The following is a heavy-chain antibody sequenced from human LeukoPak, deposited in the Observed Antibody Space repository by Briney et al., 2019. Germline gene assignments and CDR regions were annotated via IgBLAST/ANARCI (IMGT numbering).Heavy chain of an antibody. Sequence: GGSLRLSCAASGFTFSNAWMSWVRQAPGKGLEWVSYISSSGSTIYYADSVKGRFTISRDNAKNSLYLQMNGLRAEDTAVYYCARAHPPPDYYGDYCYDYWGQGTLVTVSS. CDR2: ISSSGSTI. D-gene: IGHD4-17*01. CDR3: ARAHPPPDYYGDYCYDY. V-gene: IGHV3-48*03. J-gene: IGHJ4*02. CDR1: GFTFSNAW.